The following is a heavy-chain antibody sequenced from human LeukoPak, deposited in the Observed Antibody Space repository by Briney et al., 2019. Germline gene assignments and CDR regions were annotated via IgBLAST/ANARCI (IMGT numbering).Heavy chain of an antibody. V-gene: IGHV3-23*01. D-gene: IGHD2-21*01. CDR3: AKAPVTTCRGAYCYPFDY. CDR1: GFTLSSYA. J-gene: IGHJ4*02. CDR2: ISDSGNT. Sequence: HPGGSLRLSCAASGFTLSSYAMSWVRQAPGKGLEWVSAISDSGNTYHADSVKGRFTISRDSSKNTLFLQMNRLRPEDAAVYYCAKAPVTTCRGAYCYPFDYWGQGTLVTVSS.